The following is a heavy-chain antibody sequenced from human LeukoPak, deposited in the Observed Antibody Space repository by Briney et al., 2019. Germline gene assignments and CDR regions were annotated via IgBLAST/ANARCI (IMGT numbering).Heavy chain of an antibody. Sequence: ASVNVSSKASGYTFTSYYMHWVRQAPVQGLGWMGMINPSGGSTKYTQKFQGRVTMTRDTSTSTVYMELGSLRAGDTAVYYCASASLVEGAKAFDIWGQGTMVTVSS. CDR1: GYTFTSYY. CDR2: INPSGGST. V-gene: IGHV1-46*01. CDR3: ASASLVEGAKAFDI. J-gene: IGHJ3*02. D-gene: IGHD4/OR15-4a*01.